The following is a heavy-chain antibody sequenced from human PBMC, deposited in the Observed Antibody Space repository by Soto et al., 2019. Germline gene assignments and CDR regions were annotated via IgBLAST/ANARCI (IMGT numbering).Heavy chain of an antibody. CDR2: IWYDGSNK. CDR3: ARERSTVVVPAAMSGWFDP. J-gene: IGHJ5*02. D-gene: IGHD2-2*01. V-gene: IGHV3-33*01. CDR1: GFTFSSYG. Sequence: QVQLVESGGGVVQPGRSLRLSCAASGFTFSSYGMHWVRQAPGKGLEWVAVIWYDGSNKYYVDSVRGRFTISRDNSKNPLNIQMNSLRAEDKAVYYCARERSTVVVPAAMSGWFDPLGQGTMVTVSS.